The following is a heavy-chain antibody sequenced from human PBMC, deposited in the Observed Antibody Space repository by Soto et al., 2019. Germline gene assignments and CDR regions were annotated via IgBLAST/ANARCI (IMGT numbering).Heavy chain of an antibody. CDR3: ATTYYYDSSGYYGLDY. D-gene: IGHD3-22*01. CDR2: ISYAGSNK. Sequence: GGSLRLSCAASGFTFSSYAMHWVRQAPGKGLEWVAVISYAGSNKYYADSVKGRFTISRDNSKNTLYLQMNSLRAEDTAVYYCATTYYYDSSGYYGLDYWGQGTLVTVSS. V-gene: IGHV3-30-3*01. J-gene: IGHJ4*02. CDR1: GFTFSSYA.